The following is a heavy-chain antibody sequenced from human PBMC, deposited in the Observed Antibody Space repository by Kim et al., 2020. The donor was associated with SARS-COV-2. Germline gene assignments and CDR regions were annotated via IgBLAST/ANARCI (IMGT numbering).Heavy chain of an antibody. CDR3: ARMGYSYGYPSDYYGMDV. J-gene: IGHJ6*02. CDR2: IGTAGDT. V-gene: IGHV3-13*01. CDR1: GFTFSSYD. Sequence: GGSLRLSCAASGFTFSSYDMHWVRQATGKGLEWVSAIGTAGDTYYPGSVKGRFTISRENAKNSLYLQMNSLRAGDTAVYYCARMGYSYGYPSDYYGMDVWGQGTTVTVSS. D-gene: IGHD5-18*01.